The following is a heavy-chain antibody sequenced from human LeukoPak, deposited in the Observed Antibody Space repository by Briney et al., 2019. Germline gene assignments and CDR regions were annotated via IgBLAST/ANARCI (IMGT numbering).Heavy chain of an antibody. CDR2: IYYSGST. J-gene: IGHJ4*02. Sequence: TPSETLSLTCTVSGGSISSGSYYWSWIRQPAGKGLEWIGYIYYSGSTNYNPSLKSRVTISVDTSKNQFSLKLSSVTAADTAVYYCARVQDGSYYDSSGYYGEFDYWGQGTLVTVSS. CDR3: ARVQDGSYYDSSGYYGEFDY. CDR1: GGSISSGSYY. V-gene: IGHV4-61*10. D-gene: IGHD3-22*01.